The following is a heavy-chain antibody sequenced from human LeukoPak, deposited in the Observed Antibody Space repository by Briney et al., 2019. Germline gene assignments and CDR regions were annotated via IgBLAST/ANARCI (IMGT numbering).Heavy chain of an antibody. CDR1: GFTFSSVK. J-gene: IGHJ4*02. CDR3: ARDFTGGEYFDS. D-gene: IGHD3-16*01. CDR2: ISPSSTYI. Sequence: PGGSLRLSCAASGFTFSSVKMTWVRQAPGKGLEWVASISPSSTYIYYGDSLKGRVTVSRDNAKSLLFLHMSSLRPDDTAVYYCARDFTGGEYFDSWGQGALVSVSS. V-gene: IGHV3-21*06.